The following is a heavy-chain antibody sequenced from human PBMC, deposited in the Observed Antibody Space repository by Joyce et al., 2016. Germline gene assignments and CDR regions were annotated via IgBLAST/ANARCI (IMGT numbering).Heavy chain of an antibody. V-gene: IGHV1-69*01. Sequence: QVQLAQSGAEVKKPGSSVGVSCKASGGGTFSTYTISWVRQAPGQGLEWMGGIVPIFDKTKNARRFQDRLTITADASTSTAFMELSGLTSEDTGLYYCATGQWLDSWGQGTLVTVS. D-gene: IGHD6-19*01. J-gene: IGHJ5*01. CDR2: IVPIFDKT. CDR1: GGGTFSTYT. CDR3: ATGQWLDS.